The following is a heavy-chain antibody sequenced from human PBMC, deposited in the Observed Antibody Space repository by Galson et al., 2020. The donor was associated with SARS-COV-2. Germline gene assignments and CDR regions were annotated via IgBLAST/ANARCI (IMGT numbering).Heavy chain of an antibody. CDR1: GFTFSSSA. D-gene: IGHD6-13*01. Sequence: GGSLRLSCRASGFTFSSSAMHWVRQAPGKGLEWVAIISYDGTKRYNLDSVKGRFTISRDNSKNTLFLQMDSLTTEDTAVYYCARETDDYTSSCDYWGQGTLVTVSS. CDR2: ISYDGTKR. V-gene: IGHV3-30*04. CDR3: ARETDDYTSSCDY. J-gene: IGHJ4*02.